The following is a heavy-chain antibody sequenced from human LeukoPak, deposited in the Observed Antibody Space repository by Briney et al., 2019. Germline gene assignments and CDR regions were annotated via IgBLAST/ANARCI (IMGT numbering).Heavy chain of an antibody. CDR3: TRAVAGSYFDY. CDR1: GFTLRTYD. Sequence: GGSLRLSCAASGFTLRTYDMHWVHQATGEGLEWVSVIGIAGDTYYLGSVKGRFTISREDGENSLYLQMNNLRAGDTAVYYCTRAVAGSYFDYWGQGTVVTVSS. V-gene: IGHV3-13*01. D-gene: IGHD6-19*01. J-gene: IGHJ4*02. CDR2: IGIAGDT.